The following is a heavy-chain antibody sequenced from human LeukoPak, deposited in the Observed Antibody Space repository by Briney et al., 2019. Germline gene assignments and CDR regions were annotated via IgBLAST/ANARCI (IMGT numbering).Heavy chain of an antibody. CDR2: INTNTGNP. CDR1: GYTFTHYA. CDR3: ARDGLVRGVIITEPFDP. D-gene: IGHD3-10*01. J-gene: IGHJ5*02. V-gene: IGHV7-4-1*02. Sequence: ASVKVSCKAPGYTFTHYAMNWVRQPPGQGFEWMGWINTNTGNPTYAQGFTGRFVFSLDTSVSTAYLQISSLKTEDTAVYYCARDGLVRGVIITEPFDPWGQGTLVTVSS.